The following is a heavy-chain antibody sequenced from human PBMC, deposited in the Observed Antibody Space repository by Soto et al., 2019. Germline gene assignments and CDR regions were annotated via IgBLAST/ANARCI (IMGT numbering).Heavy chain of an antibody. J-gene: IGHJ5*02. Sequence: QVQLVQSGAEVKKPGSSVKVSCKASGGTFSSYAISWVRQTPGQGLEWMGGIIPIFGTANYAQEFQGRVTITADESTRAAYVEVSGLISEDTAVYDGARDSIKHSSSYNWFDPWGQGTLVTVSS. CDR3: ARDSIKHSSSYNWFDP. CDR1: GGTFSSYA. V-gene: IGHV1-69*01. CDR2: IIPIFGTA. D-gene: IGHD6-13*01.